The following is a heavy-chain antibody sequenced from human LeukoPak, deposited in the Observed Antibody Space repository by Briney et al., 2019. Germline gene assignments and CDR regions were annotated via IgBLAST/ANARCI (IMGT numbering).Heavy chain of an antibody. D-gene: IGHD2-2*01. CDR1: GFTFSSYA. J-gene: IGHJ3*02. CDR3: ARAPVVPAAPGLGAFDI. V-gene: IGHV4-31*02. CDR2: IYYSGST. Sequence: LRLSCAASGFTFSSYAMSWIRQHPGKGLEWIGYIYYSGSTYYNPSLKSRVTISVDTSKNQFSLKLSSVTAADTAVYYCARAPVVPAAPGLGAFDIWGQGTMVTVSS.